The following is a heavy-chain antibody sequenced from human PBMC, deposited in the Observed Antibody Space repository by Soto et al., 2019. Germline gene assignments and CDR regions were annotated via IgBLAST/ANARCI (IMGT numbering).Heavy chain of an antibody. CDR3: ARGTVTKNSFIDH. J-gene: IGHJ4*02. V-gene: IGHV3-30-3*01. D-gene: IGHD1-7*01. CDR1: GFTFSSYP. Sequence: GGSLRLSCEASGFTFSSYPMHWVRQAPGKGLEWVTVISYDGGNQYYADSVKGRFTIYRDNSKDTLYLQMHSLRSDDRAVYFCARGTVTKNSFIDHWGQRTLVTVSS. CDR2: ISYDGGNQ.